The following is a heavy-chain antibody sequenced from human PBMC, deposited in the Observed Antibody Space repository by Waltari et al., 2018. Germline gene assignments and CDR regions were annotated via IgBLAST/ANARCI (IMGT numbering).Heavy chain of an antibody. V-gene: IGHV3-30*18. CDR1: GFTFSSYG. CDR2: ISYDGSNK. D-gene: IGHD3-10*01. CDR3: AKEVVQGVIPY. Sequence: QVQLVESGGGVVQPGRSLRLSCAASGFTFSSYGMHWVRQAPGKGLEWVAVISYDGSNKYYADSVKGRFTISRDNSKNTLYLQMNSLRAEDTAVYYCAKEVVQGVIPYWGQGTLVTVSS. J-gene: IGHJ4*02.